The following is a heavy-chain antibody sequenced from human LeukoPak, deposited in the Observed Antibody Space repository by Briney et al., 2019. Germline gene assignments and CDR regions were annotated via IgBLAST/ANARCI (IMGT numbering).Heavy chain of an antibody. J-gene: IGHJ4*02. V-gene: IGHV4-39*01. CDR1: GGSFSSYY. Sequence: SETLSLTCAVYGGSFSSYYWGWIRQPPGKGLEWIGSIYYSGSTYYNPSLKSRVTISVDTSKNQFSLKLSSVTAADTAVYYCASQIAVAVCFDYWGQGTLVTVSS. CDR3: ASQIAVAVCFDY. CDR2: IYYSGST. D-gene: IGHD6-19*01.